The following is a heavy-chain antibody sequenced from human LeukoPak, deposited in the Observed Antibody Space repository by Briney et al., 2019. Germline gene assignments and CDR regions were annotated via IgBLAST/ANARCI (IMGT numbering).Heavy chain of an antibody. D-gene: IGHD2/OR15-2a*01. CDR3: ARGNYYYYVDV. Sequence: PSQTLSLTCTVSGGSISSGSYYWSWIRQPAGKGLEWIGRIYTSGSTNYNPSLKSRVTISVDTSKNQFSLKLSSVTAADTAVYYCARGNYYYYVDVWGKGTTVTVSS. CDR1: GGSISSGSYY. V-gene: IGHV4-61*02. CDR2: IYTSGST. J-gene: IGHJ6*03.